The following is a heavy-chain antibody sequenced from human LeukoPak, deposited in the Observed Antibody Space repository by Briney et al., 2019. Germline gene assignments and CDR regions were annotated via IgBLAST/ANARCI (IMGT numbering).Heavy chain of an antibody. J-gene: IGHJ4*02. D-gene: IGHD3-3*01. CDR2: ISYDGSNK. V-gene: IGHV3-30*18. CDR3: AKEAALYYDFWSGYLFPPAEGHYFDY. Sequence: GGSLRLSCAASGFTFSSYGMHWVRQAPGKGLEWVAVISYDGSNKYYADSVKGRFTISRDNSKNTLYLQMNSLRAEDTAVYYCAKEAALYYDFWSGYLFPPAEGHYFDYWGQGTLVTVSS. CDR1: GFTFSSYG.